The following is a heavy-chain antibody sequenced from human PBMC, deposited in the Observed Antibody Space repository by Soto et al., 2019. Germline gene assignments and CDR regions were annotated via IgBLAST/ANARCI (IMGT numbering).Heavy chain of an antibody. CDR3: ARIASAGRGWDV. CDR1: GFTFSSYW. D-gene: IGHD6-13*01. V-gene: IGHV3-7*01. Sequence: EVQLVESGGGLVQPGGSLRLSCAASGFTFSSYWMSWVRQAPVKGLEWVGNIKQDGSEKNYVDFMEGRFTISRDNAENSLYQQMNSLRAEDTAGYYCARIASAGRGWDVWGQGTTVVVSS. J-gene: IGHJ6*02. CDR2: IKQDGSEK.